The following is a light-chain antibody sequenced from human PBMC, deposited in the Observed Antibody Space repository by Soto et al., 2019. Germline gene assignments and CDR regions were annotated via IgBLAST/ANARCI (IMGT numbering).Light chain of an antibody. Sequence: DIVLTQSPATLSLSPGERATLSCRARQSVSSYLAWYQQKPGQAPRLLIYDASNRATGIPARFSGSGSGTDFTLTISSLEPEDFAVYYCQQRSNWAPTFGQGTKLEIK. CDR2: DAS. J-gene: IGKJ2*01. CDR3: QQRSNWAPT. V-gene: IGKV3-11*01. CDR1: QSVSSY.